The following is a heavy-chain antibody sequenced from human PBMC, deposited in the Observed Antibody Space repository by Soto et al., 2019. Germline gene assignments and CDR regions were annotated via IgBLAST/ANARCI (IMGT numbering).Heavy chain of an antibody. CDR3: ARDLGYCSGGSCYPLGYYGMDV. CDR2: IYYSGST. J-gene: IGHJ6*02. V-gene: IGHV4-59*01. Sequence: SETLSLTCTVSGGSISSYYWSWIRQPPGKGLEWIGYIYYSGSTNYNPSLKSRVTISVDTSKNQFSLKLSSVTAADTAVYYCARDLGYCSGGSCYPLGYYGMDVWGQGTTVTVS. CDR1: GGSISSYY. D-gene: IGHD2-15*01.